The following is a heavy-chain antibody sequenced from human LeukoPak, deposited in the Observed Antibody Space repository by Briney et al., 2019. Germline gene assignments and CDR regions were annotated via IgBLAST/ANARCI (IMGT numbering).Heavy chain of an antibody. Sequence: SETLSLTCTVSGGSITSHYWSWIRQPPGKGLEWIGYINHSGGTHYNPSLKSRVTISVDTSKNQFSLQLSSVTAADTAVYYCAIDDYRGVTNFDPWGQGTLVTVSS. CDR2: INHSGGT. V-gene: IGHV4-59*11. J-gene: IGHJ5*02. CDR3: AIDDYRGVTNFDP. D-gene: IGHD3-10*01. CDR1: GGSITSHY.